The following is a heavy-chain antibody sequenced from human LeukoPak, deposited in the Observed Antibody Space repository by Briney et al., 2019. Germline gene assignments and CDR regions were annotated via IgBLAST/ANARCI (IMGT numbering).Heavy chain of an antibody. Sequence: SETLSLTCTASGGSISSYYWSWIRQPAGKGLEWIGRIYTSGSTNYNPSLKSRVTMSVDTSKNQFSLKLSSVTAADTAVYYCARDSAYSKRNYYYYYGMDVWGQGTTVTVSS. CDR1: GGSISSYY. D-gene: IGHD4-4*01. J-gene: IGHJ6*02. CDR2: IYTSGST. CDR3: ARDSAYSKRNYYYYYGMDV. V-gene: IGHV4-4*07.